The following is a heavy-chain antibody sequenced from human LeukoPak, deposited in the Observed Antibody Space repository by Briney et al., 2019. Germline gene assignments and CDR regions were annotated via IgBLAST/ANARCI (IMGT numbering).Heavy chain of an antibody. J-gene: IGHJ4*02. D-gene: IGHD1-26*01. CDR2: ISGSGGST. V-gene: IGHV3-23*01. CDR1: GFTFSSYA. CDR3: AKKWGVGTTTLDYFDY. Sequence: GGSLRLSCAASGFTFSSYAMSWARQAPGKGLEWVSAISGSGGSTYYADSVKGRFTISRDNSKNTLYLQMNSLTDEDTAVYYCAKKWGVGTTTLDYFDYWGQGTLVTVSS.